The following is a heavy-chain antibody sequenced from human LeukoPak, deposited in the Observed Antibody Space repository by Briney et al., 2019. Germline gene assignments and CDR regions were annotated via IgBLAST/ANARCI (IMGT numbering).Heavy chain of an antibody. CDR2: IYHGGST. J-gene: IGHJ2*01. D-gene: IGHD2-2*01. V-gene: IGHV4-30-2*01. CDR3: ASRAEGYCSSTSCIGRYFDL. Sequence: SQTLSLTCAVSGGSISSGGYSWSWIRQPPGKGLEWIGYIYHGGSTYYNPSLKSRVTISVDRSKNQFSLRLSSVTAADTAVYYCASRAEGYCSSTSCIGRYFDLWGRGTLVTVSS. CDR1: GGSISSGGYS.